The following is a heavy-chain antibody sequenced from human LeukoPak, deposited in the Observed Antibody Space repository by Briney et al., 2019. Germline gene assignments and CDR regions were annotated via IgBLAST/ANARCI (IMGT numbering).Heavy chain of an antibody. CDR2: IYHSGST. D-gene: IGHD1-26*01. J-gene: IGHJ3*02. Sequence: SETLSLTCTVSGYSISSGYYWGWIRQPPGKGLEWIGSIYHSGSTYYNPSLKSRVTISVDTSKNQFSLKLSSVTAADTAVYYCARDWYKGSYYVEHAFDIWGQGTMVTVS. V-gene: IGHV4-38-2*02. CDR1: GYSISSGYY. CDR3: ARDWYKGSYYVEHAFDI.